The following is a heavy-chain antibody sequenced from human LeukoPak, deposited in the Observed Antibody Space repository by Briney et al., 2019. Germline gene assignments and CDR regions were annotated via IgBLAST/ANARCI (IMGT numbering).Heavy chain of an antibody. CDR2: IWYDGSNK. CDR3: ARNLGIVPGYCSGGSCYSPYYGMDV. Sequence: GGSLRLSCAASGFTFSSYAMSWVRQAPGKGLEWVAVIWYDGSNKYYADSVKGRFTISRDNSKNTLYLQMNSLRAEDTAVYYCARNLGIVPGYCSGGSCYSPYYGMDVWGQGTTVTVSS. D-gene: IGHD2-15*01. V-gene: IGHV3-33*08. CDR1: GFTFSSYA. J-gene: IGHJ6*02.